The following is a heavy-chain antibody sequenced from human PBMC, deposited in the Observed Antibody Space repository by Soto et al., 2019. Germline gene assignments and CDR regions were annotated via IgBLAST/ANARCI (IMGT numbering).Heavy chain of an antibody. CDR3: ARDRGAAAGNWFDP. CDR1: GFTFSDYY. J-gene: IGHJ5*02. V-gene: IGHV3-11*05. D-gene: IGHD6-13*01. CDR2: ISGSRSYT. Sequence: QVQLVESGGGLVKPGGSLRLSCVASGFTFSDYYMSWIRQAPGKGLEWLSYISGSRSYTNYAGSVKGRFTISRDNAKNSLFLQMNSLRAEDTAVYYWARDRGAAAGNWFDPWGQGTLVTVSS.